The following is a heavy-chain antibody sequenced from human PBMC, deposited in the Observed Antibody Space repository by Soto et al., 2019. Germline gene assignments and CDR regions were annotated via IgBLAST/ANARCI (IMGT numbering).Heavy chain of an antibody. CDR3: ARDRPRSGSYYNPPQYHYGLDV. CDR2: ISYDGSNK. J-gene: IGHJ6*02. V-gene: IGHV3-30-3*01. Sequence: QVQLVESGGGVVQPGRSLRLSCAASGFTFSSYPMHWVRQAPGKGLEWVAVISYDGSNKFYADSVKGRFSISRDNSKNTLYLQMNSLRTEDTAVYYCARDRPRSGSYYNPPQYHYGLDVWGQGTTVTVSS. D-gene: IGHD3-10*01. CDR1: GFTFSSYP.